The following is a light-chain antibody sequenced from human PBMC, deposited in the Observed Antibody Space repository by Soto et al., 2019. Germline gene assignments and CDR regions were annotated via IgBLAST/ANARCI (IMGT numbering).Light chain of an antibody. CDR3: CSYAGSSTSYV. V-gene: IGLV2-23*02. CDR2: EVS. Sequence: QSVLTQPASVSGSPGQSITISCTGTSSDVGSYNLVSWYQQHPGKAPKLMIYEVSKRPSGVSNRFSGSKSGNTASLTISGRQAEDEADYYCCSYAGSSTSYVFGTGTKVTVL. CDR1: SSDVGSYNL. J-gene: IGLJ1*01.